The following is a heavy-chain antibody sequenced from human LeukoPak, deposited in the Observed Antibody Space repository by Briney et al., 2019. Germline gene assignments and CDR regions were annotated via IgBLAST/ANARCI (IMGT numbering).Heavy chain of an antibody. V-gene: IGHV3-53*01. CDR3: ARPNYYMKDAFDI. J-gene: IGHJ3*02. CDR1: GFTVSNNY. CDR2: IYSGGGT. D-gene: IGHD3-22*01. Sequence: GSLRLSCAASGFTVSNNYMSWVRQAPGKGLEWVSVIYSGGGTYYADSVKGRFTISRDNSKNTLFLQMNSLRVEDTAVYYCARPNYYMKDAFDIWGQGTMVTVSS.